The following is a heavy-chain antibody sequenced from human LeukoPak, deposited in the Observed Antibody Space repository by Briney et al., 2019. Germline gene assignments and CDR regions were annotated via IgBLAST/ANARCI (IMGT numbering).Heavy chain of an antibody. CDR3: ARNVRLGSGELSFAPFKNWFDP. D-gene: IGHD3-16*02. CDR2: ISSSSTYI. CDR1: GFTFSDYS. V-gene: IGHV3-21*01. Sequence: PGGSLRLSCTASGFTFSDYSMNWVRQAPGKGLEWVSSISSSSTYIYYADSLKGRFTVSRDNAINSLYLLMKSLRPEDTAVFYCARNVRLGSGELSFAPFKNWFDPWGQGTLVTVSS. J-gene: IGHJ5*02.